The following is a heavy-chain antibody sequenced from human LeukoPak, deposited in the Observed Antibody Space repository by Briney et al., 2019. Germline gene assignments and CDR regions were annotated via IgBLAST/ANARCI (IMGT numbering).Heavy chain of an antibody. D-gene: IGHD2-15*01. Sequence: SVKVSCKASGYTFTSYGISWVRQAPGQGLEWMGGIIPIFGTANYAQKFQGRVTITADESTGTAYMELSSLRSEDTAVYYCARDMVGKDAFDIWGQGTMVTISS. CDR3: ARDMVGKDAFDI. CDR1: GYTFTSYG. J-gene: IGHJ3*02. V-gene: IGHV1-69*13. CDR2: IIPIFGTA.